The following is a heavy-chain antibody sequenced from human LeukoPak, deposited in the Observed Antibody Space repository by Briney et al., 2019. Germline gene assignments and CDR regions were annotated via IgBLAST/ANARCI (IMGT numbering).Heavy chain of an antibody. V-gene: IGHV4-34*01. D-gene: IGHD3-3*01. CDR3: ARVGFWSGINPPVYWYFDL. Sequence: SETLSLTCAVYGGSFSGYYWSWIRQPPGKGLERIGEINHSGSTNYNPSLKSRVTISVDTSKNQFSPKLSSVTAADTAVYYCARVGFWSGINPPVYWYFDLWGRGTLVTVSS. CDR2: INHSGST. CDR1: GGSFSGYY. J-gene: IGHJ2*01.